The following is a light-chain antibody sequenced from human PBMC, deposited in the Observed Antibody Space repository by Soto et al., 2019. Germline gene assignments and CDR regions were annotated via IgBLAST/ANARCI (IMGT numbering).Light chain of an antibody. CDR2: DAS. Sequence: EIVLTQSPATLSWSPGERATLSSRASQSVSSYLAWYQQKPGQAPRLLLYDASTRATGIPARFSGSGSGTDFTLTISSLEPEDFAVYYCQQRSNWRSITFGQGTRLEIK. CDR3: QQRSNWRSIT. CDR1: QSVSSY. V-gene: IGKV3-11*01. J-gene: IGKJ5*01.